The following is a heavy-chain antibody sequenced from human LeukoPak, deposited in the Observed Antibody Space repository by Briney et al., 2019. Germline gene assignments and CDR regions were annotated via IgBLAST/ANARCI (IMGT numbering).Heavy chain of an antibody. J-gene: IGHJ4*02. CDR3: ARNLLGWELHYFDY. Sequence: PGGSLRLSCVVSGFTFSTYSMNWVRQAPGKGLEWVSSISSSTSYIYYADSVKGRFTISRDNAKNSLYLQMDSLRAEDTAVYCCARNLLGWELHYFDYWGQGTLVTVSS. CDR2: ISSSTSYI. V-gene: IGHV3-21*01. CDR1: GFTFSTYS. D-gene: IGHD1-26*01.